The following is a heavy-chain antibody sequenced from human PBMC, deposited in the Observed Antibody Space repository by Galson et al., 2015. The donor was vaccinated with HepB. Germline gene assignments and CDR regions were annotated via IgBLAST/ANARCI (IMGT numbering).Heavy chain of an antibody. V-gene: IGHV3-66*01. J-gene: IGHJ4*02. CDR2: IYSGGST. Sequence: PVQPLDSPSVIYSGGSTYYADSVKGRFTISRDNSKNTLYLQMNSLRAEDTAVYYCARGRYCGGDCYYYFDYWGQGTLVTVSS. CDR3: ARGRYCGGDCYYYFDY. D-gene: IGHD2-21*02.